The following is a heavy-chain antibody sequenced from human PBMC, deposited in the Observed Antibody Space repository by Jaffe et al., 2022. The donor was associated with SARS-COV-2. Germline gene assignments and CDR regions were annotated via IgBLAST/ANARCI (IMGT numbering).Heavy chain of an antibody. CDR3: AKVGRGYGDYDY. V-gene: IGHV3-9*01. Sequence: EVQLVESGGGLVQPGRSLRLSCAASGFTFDDYAMHWVRQAPGKGLEWVSGISWNSGSIGYADSVKGRFTISRDNAKNSLYLQMNSLRAEDTALYYCAKVGRGYGDYDYWGQGTLVTVSS. CDR2: ISWNSGSI. J-gene: IGHJ4*02. D-gene: IGHD4-17*01. CDR1: GFTFDDYA.